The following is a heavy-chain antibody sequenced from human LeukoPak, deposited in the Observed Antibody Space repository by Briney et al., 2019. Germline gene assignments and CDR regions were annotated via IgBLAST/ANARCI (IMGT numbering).Heavy chain of an antibody. CDR3: AKDGIVVVPAAKGLTSYYFDY. CDR2: ISYDGSNK. Sequence: PGGSLRLSCAASGFTFSNYGVHWVRQAPGKGLEWVAVISYDGSNKYYADSVKGRFTISRDNSKNTLYLQMSSLRAEDTAVYYCAKDGIVVVPAAKGLTSYYFDYWGQGTLVTVSS. V-gene: IGHV3-30*18. J-gene: IGHJ4*02. D-gene: IGHD2-2*01. CDR1: GFTFSNYG.